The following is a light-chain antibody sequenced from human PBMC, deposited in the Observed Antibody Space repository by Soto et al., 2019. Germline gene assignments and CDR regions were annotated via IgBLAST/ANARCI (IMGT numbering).Light chain of an antibody. Sequence: EVVLTQSPDTLSLSPGERATLSCRASRRVSANYLAWFHQQPGQSPRLLIHGASKRASGIPDRFSGSGSGTDFNLTISRLEPEDLGVFYCYQHCSTPNTFGQGTTVEIK. J-gene: IGKJ2*01. CDR3: YQHCSTPNT. V-gene: IGKV3-20*01. CDR1: RRVSANY. CDR2: GAS.